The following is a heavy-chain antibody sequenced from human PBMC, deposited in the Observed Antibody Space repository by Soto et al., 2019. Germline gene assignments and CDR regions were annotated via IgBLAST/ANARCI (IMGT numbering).Heavy chain of an antibody. CDR3: ARIRRGAHSSSWLPFDY. Sequence: SGPTLVNPTQTLTLTCTFSGFSLSTSGMCVSWIRQPPGKALEWLALIDWDDDKYYSTSLKTRLTISKDTSKNQVVLTMTNMDPVDTATYYCARIRRGAHSSSWLPFDYWGQGTLVTVSS. J-gene: IGHJ4*02. CDR2: IDWDDDK. CDR1: GFSLSTSGMC. V-gene: IGHV2-70*01. D-gene: IGHD6-13*01.